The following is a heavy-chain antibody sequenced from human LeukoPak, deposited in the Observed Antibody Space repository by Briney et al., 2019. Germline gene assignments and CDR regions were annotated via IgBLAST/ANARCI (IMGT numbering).Heavy chain of an antibody. V-gene: IGHV3-66*02. Sequence: GGSLRLSCAASGLIVSSNYMSWVRQAPGKGLEWVSVIYSGDSTYYADSVKGRFPISRDNSKNTLYLQMNSLRAEDTAVYYCAREKAGTATLGNYWGQGTLVTVSS. CDR2: IYSGDST. J-gene: IGHJ4*02. D-gene: IGHD1-7*01. CDR1: GLIVSSNY. CDR3: AREKAGTATLGNY.